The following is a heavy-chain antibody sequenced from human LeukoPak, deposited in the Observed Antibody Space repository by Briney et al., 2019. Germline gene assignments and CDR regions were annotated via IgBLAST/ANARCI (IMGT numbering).Heavy chain of an antibody. CDR3: TRTSASTAIDY. Sequence: SETLSLTCTVSGGSISNYYWSWIRQPPGKRLEWIGYIYYSGSPNYNPSLKSQVTMSLDTSRNQFSLKLSSVTAADTAVYYCTRTSASTAIDYWGPGTLVTVSS. CDR2: IYYSGSP. D-gene: IGHD4-17*01. V-gene: IGHV4-59*01. CDR1: GGSISNYY. J-gene: IGHJ4*02.